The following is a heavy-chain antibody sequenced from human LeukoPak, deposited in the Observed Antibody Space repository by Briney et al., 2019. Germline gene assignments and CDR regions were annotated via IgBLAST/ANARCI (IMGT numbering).Heavy chain of an antibody. CDR3: VRDNGGVDY. J-gene: IGHJ4*01. CDR1: GFTFSDDW. D-gene: IGHD2-8*01. V-gene: IGHV3-74*01. Sequence: PGGSLRLSCAASGFTFSDDWMHWVRQAPGMGLVWVSRIDSYGTDTDYADSVKGRFTVSRDNAKNTLYLQMNSLRAEDTAMYYCVRDNGGVDYWGQGTLVTVSS. CDR2: IDSYGTDT.